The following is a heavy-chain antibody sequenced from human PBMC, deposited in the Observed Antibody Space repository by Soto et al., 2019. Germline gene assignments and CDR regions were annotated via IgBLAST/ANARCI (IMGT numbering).Heavy chain of an antibody. CDR3: AKDQTARRRTTDYGGKQTADY. CDR2: ISGSGGST. J-gene: IGHJ4*02. Sequence: GGSLRLSCAASGFTFSSYAMSWVRQAPGKGLEWVSAISGSGGSTYYADSVKGRFTISRDNSKNTLYLQMNSLRAEDTAVYYCAKDQTARRRTTDYGGKQTADYWGQGTLVTVSS. CDR1: GFTFSSYA. V-gene: IGHV3-23*01. D-gene: IGHD4-17*01.